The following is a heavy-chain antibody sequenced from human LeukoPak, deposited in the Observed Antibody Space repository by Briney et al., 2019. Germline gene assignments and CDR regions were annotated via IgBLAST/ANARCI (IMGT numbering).Heavy chain of an antibody. CDR1: GGSISSGGYY. Sequence: SGTLSLTCTVSGGSISSGGYYWSWIRQHPGKGLEWIGYIYYSGSTYYNPSLKSRVTISVDTSKNQFSLKLSSVTAADTAVYYCARGIDSSSSGLDYWGQGTLVTVSS. V-gene: IGHV4-31*03. J-gene: IGHJ4*02. D-gene: IGHD6-6*01. CDR3: ARGIDSSSSGLDY. CDR2: IYYSGST.